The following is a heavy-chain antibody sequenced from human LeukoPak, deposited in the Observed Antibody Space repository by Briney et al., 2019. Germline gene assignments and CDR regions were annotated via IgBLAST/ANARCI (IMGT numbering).Heavy chain of an antibody. CDR3: ARDRCGGGSCHYYFDY. J-gene: IGHJ4*02. CDR1: GFTFSSYG. D-gene: IGHD2-15*01. CDR2: IWYDGSNK. V-gene: IGHV3-33*01. Sequence: PGRSLRLSCAASGFTFSSYGMHWVRQAPGKGLEWVAVIWYDGSNKYYADSAKGRFTISRDNSKNTLYLQMNSLRADDTAVYFCARDRCGGGSCHYYFDYWGQGTLVTVSS.